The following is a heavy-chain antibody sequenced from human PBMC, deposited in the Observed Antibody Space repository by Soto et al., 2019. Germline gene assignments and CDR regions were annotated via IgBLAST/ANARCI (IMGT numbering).Heavy chain of an antibody. V-gene: IGHV1-46*01. CDR1: GYTFSSYY. D-gene: IGHD3-9*01. J-gene: IGHJ4*02. CDR3: ARGLGLGDC. CDR2: INPNGGST. Sequence: QVQLVQSGAEVKKPGASVKVSCKASGYTFSSYYIHWVRQAPGQGLEWIGIINPNGGSTNYAQNFKGRPTVTRDTATATVYMVLSGLTSDDPAMYYCARGLGLGDCWGQGTLVTVSS.